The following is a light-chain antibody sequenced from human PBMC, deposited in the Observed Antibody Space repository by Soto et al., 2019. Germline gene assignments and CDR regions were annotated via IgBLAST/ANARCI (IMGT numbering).Light chain of an antibody. CDR3: SSYTSSSTLV. Sequence: QSALTQPASVSGSPGQSITISCTGTSSDVGGYNYVSWYQQHPAKAPKLMIYEVSNRPTGVSNRFSGSKSGNTASLTISGLQAEDEADYYCSSYTSSSTLVFGTGTKLPS. CDR2: EVS. CDR1: SSDVGGYNY. J-gene: IGLJ1*01. V-gene: IGLV2-14*01.